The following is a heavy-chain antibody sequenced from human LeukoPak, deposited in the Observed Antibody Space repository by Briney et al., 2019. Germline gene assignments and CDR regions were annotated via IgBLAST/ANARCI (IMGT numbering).Heavy chain of an antibody. V-gene: IGHV4-34*01. D-gene: IGHD4-17*01. CDR3: ARIDYGADYGMDV. J-gene: IGHJ6*02. Sequence: PSETLSLTCAVYGGSFSGYYWSWIRQPPGKGLEWIGEINHSGSTNYNPSLKSRVTISVATSKNQFSLKLSSVTDADTAVYYCARIDYGADYGMDVWGQGTTVTVSS. CDR1: GGSFSGYY. CDR2: INHSGST.